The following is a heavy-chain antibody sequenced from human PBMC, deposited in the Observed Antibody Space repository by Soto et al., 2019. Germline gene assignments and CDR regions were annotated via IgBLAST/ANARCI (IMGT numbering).Heavy chain of an antibody. CDR1: GFTFSTYA. V-gene: IGHV3-30-3*01. D-gene: IGHD3-22*01. J-gene: IGHJ4*02. Sequence: QPGGSLRLSCAASGFTFSTYAMHWVRQAPGKGLEWVALISYDGSDEYYGDSMKGRFTISRDNSDNTLDLQMNSLRAEDTAVYYCVRGPNYYDNSGYFGYWGQGTLVTVSS. CDR2: ISYDGSDE. CDR3: VRGPNYYDNSGYFGY.